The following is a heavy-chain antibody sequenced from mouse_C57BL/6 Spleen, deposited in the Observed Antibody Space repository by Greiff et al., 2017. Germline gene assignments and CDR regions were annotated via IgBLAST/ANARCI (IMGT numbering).Heavy chain of an antibody. D-gene: IGHD1-1*01. CDR3: ARAPITTVVAPYAMDY. J-gene: IGHJ4*01. CDR2: IYPGSGST. V-gene: IGHV1-55*01. Sequence: QVQLQQPGAELVKPGASVKMSCKASGYTFTSYWITWVKQRPGQGLEWIGDIYPGSGSTNYNEKFKSKATLTVDTSSSTAYMQLSSPTSEDSAVYYCARAPITTVVAPYAMDYWGQGTSVTVSS. CDR1: GYTFTSYW.